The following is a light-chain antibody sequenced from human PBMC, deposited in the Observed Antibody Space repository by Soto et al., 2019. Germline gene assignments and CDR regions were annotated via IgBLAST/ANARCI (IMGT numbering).Light chain of an antibody. CDR2: EVS. V-gene: IGLV2-14*01. Sequence: QSALTQPASVSGSPGQSITISCTGTSSDVGGYNSVSWYQQHPGKAPKLMIYEVSNRPSGVSNHFSGSKSGTTASLTISGLQAEDEADYYCSSYTSSSTVIFGGGTKLTVL. CDR3: SSYTSSSTVI. J-gene: IGLJ2*01. CDR1: SSDVGGYNS.